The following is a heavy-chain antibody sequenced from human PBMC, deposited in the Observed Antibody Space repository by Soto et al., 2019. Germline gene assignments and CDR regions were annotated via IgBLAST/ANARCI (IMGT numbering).Heavy chain of an antibody. V-gene: IGHV3-23*01. D-gene: IGHD2-2*01. Sequence: PGGSLSLSCAASGFTFSSYAMSWVRQGPGKGLEWVSAISGSGGSTYYADSVEGRFTISRDNSKNTLYLQMNSLRAEDTAVYYCAKDLDAAAARGLGNWFDPWGQGTLVTVSS. CDR3: AKDLDAAAARGLGNWFDP. CDR1: GFTFSSYA. CDR2: ISGSGGST. J-gene: IGHJ5*02.